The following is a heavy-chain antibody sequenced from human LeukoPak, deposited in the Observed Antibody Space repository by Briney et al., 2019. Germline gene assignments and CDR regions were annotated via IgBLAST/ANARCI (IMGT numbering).Heavy chain of an antibody. J-gene: IGHJ6*02. CDR2: ISTNNGNT. CDR3: ARDIFCSGGSCYYYYGRDV. Sequence: ASVKVSCKASGYTFTSYGIIWVRQAPGQGLEWMGWISTNNGNTNYAQKLQGRVTMTTDTSTSTAYLALRSLRSDDTAVYYCARDIFCSGGSCYYYYGRDVWAKGPRSPSP. D-gene: IGHD2-15*01. CDR1: GYTFTSYG. V-gene: IGHV1-18*01.